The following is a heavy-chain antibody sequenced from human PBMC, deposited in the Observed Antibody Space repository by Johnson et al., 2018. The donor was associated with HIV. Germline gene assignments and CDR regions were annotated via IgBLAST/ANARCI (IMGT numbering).Heavy chain of an antibody. CDR1: GFTVSSNY. J-gene: IGHJ3*02. Sequence: VQLVESGGGLVQPGGSLRLSCAASGFTVSSNYMSWVRQAPGKGLEWVSGINWNGGSTGYADSVKGRFTISRDNAKNSLYLQMNGLRAEDTAVYYCASGSWELSEDAFHIWGQGTIVTVSS. V-gene: IGHV3-20*04. D-gene: IGHD1-26*01. CDR3: ASGSWELSEDAFHI. CDR2: INWNGGST.